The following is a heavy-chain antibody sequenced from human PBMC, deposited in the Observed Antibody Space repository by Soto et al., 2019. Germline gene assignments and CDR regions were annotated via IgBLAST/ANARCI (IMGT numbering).Heavy chain of an antibody. D-gene: IGHD3-10*02. V-gene: IGHV2-5*01. CDR2: IYWNDDK. J-gene: IGHJ5*02. CDR1: GFSLSSSGVG. CDR3: AHRESLLGDQNWFDP. Sequence: SGPTLVNPTQTLTLTCTFSGFSLSSSGVGVGWIRQPPGKALEWLAPIYWNDDKRYSPSLKSRLTITKDTAKNQVVPTMTNMDPVDTATYFCAHRESLLGDQNWFDPWGQGTLVTVSS.